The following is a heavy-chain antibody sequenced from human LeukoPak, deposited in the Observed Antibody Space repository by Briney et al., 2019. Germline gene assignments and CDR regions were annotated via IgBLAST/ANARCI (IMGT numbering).Heavy chain of an antibody. CDR2: ISSSSSYI. D-gene: IGHD3-10*01. Sequence: PGGSLRLSCAASGFTFSSYSMNWVRQAPGKGLEWVSSISSSSSYIYYADSVKGRFTISRDNAKNSLYLQMNSLRAEDTAVYYCARDPAVRGVRSLYYFDYWGQGTLVTVSS. CDR1: GFTFSSYS. V-gene: IGHV3-21*01. J-gene: IGHJ4*02. CDR3: ARDPAVRGVRSLYYFDY.